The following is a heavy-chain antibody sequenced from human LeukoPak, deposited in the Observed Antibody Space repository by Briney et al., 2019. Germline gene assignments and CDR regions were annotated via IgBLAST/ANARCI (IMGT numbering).Heavy chain of an antibody. V-gene: IGHV3-74*01. Sequence: QPGGSLRISCAASGFTFSRHWMHWVRQAPGKGLVWVSRIYGDGSRISYADSVKGRFTISRDNAKNTLFLQMNSLRAEDMAVYYCTSDTVDTAVGIDYWGQGTLVTVSS. CDR1: GFTFSRHW. D-gene: IGHD5-18*01. CDR2: IYGDGSRI. CDR3: TSDTVDTAVGIDY. J-gene: IGHJ4*02.